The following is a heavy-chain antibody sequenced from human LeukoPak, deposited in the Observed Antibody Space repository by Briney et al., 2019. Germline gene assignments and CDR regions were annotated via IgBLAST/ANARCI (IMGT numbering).Heavy chain of an antibody. Sequence: GGSLRLSCEASGFTFSSYWMHWVRQAPGKGLVWVLRIKGDGSSTNYAESVKGRFTISRDNAKNTVYLKMNSLRAEDTAVYYCAKPTSWGYCSRTSCYTSDNWGQGTLVTVSS. CDR3: AKPTSWGYCSRTSCYTSDN. J-gene: IGHJ4*02. D-gene: IGHD2-2*02. CDR1: GFTFSSYW. CDR2: IKGDGSST. V-gene: IGHV3-74*01.